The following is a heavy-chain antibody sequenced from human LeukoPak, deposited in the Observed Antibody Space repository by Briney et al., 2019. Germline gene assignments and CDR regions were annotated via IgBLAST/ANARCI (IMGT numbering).Heavy chain of an antibody. Sequence: SETLSLTCTVSGGSISSGSYYWGWIRQPPGKGLEWIGSIYYSGSTYYNPSLKSRVTISVDTSKNQFSLKLSSVTAADTAVYYCARDRGDYGFFYWGQGTLVTVSS. CDR3: ARDRGDYGFFY. CDR1: GGSISSGSYY. V-gene: IGHV4-39*07. D-gene: IGHD4-17*01. CDR2: IYYSGST. J-gene: IGHJ4*02.